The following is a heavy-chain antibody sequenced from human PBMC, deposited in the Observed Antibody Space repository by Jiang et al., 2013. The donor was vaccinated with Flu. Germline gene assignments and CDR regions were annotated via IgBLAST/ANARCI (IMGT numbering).Heavy chain of an antibody. CDR2: IFHNGNT. CDR1: GGSISTTNW. V-gene: IGHV4-4*02. D-gene: IGHD5-12*01. CDR3: ARDGYSHYFYYAMDV. J-gene: IGHJ6*02. Sequence: GSGLVKPSGTLSLTCAVSGGSISTTNWWTWVRQPPGKGLEWIGEIFHNGNTNYNPSLQSRVTISVDKSKNEFSLKLSSVTAADTATYFCARDGYSHYFYYAMDVWGQGTTVTVSS.